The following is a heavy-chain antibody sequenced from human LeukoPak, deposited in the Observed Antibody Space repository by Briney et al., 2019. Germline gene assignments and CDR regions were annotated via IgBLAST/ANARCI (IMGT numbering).Heavy chain of an antibody. V-gene: IGHV4-59*08. Sequence: SETLSLTCTVSGGSISSYYWSWIRQPPGKGLEWIGYIYYSGSTNYNPSLKSRVTISVDTSKNQFSLKLSSVTAADTAVYYCARHGYYYDSSGYYPLDYWGQGTLVTVSS. CDR3: ARHGYYYDSSGYYPLDY. CDR1: GGSISSYY. CDR2: IYYSGST. D-gene: IGHD3-22*01. J-gene: IGHJ4*02.